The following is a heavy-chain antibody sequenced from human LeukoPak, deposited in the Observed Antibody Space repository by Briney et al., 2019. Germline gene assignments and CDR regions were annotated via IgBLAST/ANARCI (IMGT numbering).Heavy chain of an antibody. D-gene: IGHD3-3*01. CDR3: ARASYYDPPRAYYYYMDI. CDR1: GGSLSSYY. J-gene: IGHJ6*03. CDR2: IYTSGST. V-gene: IGHV4-4*09. Sequence: SETLSLTCTVSGGSLSSYYWSWIRQPPGKGLEWIGYIYTSGSTNYNPSLKSRVTISVDTSKNQFSLKLSSVTAADTAVYYCARASYYDPPRAYYYYMDIWGKGTTVTVSS.